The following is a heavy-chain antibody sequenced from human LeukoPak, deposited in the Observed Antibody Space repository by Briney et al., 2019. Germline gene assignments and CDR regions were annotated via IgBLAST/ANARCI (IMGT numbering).Heavy chain of an antibody. V-gene: IGHV1-8*01. CDR3: ARVLWFGETYYYYYMDV. CDR1: GYTFTSYG. D-gene: IGHD3-10*01. CDR2: MNPNSGNT. J-gene: IGHJ6*03. Sequence: ASVKDSCKASGYTFTSYGINWVRQATGQGLEWMGWMNPNSGNTGYAQKFQGRVTMTRNTSISTAYMELSSLRSEDTAVYYCARVLWFGETYYYYYMDVWGKGTTVTVSS.